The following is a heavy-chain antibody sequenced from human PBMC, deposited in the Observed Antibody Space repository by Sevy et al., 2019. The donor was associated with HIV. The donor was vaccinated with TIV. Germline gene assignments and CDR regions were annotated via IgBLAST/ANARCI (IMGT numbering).Heavy chain of an antibody. V-gene: IGHV3-7*01. Sequence: GGSLRLSCAASGFTFSNYWMSWVRQAPGKGLEWVANIRQDGSEKYFVDSVKGRFAISRDNAKNLLYLQMKSLRAEDTAVYYCARPYRTDPFYYSGSSGYYYPTYFDYWGQGTLVTVSS. CDR2: IRQDGSEK. D-gene: IGHD3-22*01. CDR3: ARPYRTDPFYYSGSSGYYYPTYFDY. J-gene: IGHJ4*02. CDR1: GFTFSNYW.